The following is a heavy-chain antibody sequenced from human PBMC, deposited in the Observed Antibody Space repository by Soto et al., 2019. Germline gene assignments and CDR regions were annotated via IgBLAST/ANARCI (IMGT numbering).Heavy chain of an antibody. CDR1: GFTFSSYW. CDR3: ARDLFGSWSYYYYGMDF. D-gene: IGHD6-13*01. Sequence: PGGSLRLSCAASGFTFSSYWMHWVRQAPGKGLVWVSRINSDGSSTSYADSVKGLFTISRDNAKNTLYLQMNSLRAEDTAVYYCARDLFGSWSYYYYGMDFRGQGTSVTVSS. J-gene: IGHJ6*02. V-gene: IGHV3-74*01. CDR2: INSDGSST.